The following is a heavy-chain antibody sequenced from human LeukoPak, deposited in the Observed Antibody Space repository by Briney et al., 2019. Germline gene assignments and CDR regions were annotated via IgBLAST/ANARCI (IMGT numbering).Heavy chain of an antibody. CDR2: IYHSGST. CDR1: GGSISSSSYY. V-gene: IGHV4-39*07. Sequence: SETLSLTCTVSGGSISSSSYYWGWIRQPPGKGLEWIGYIYHSGSTYYNPSLKSRVTISVDRSKNQFSLKLSSVTAADTAVYYCARSYGDYSLGAFDIWGQGTMVTVSS. D-gene: IGHD4-17*01. CDR3: ARSYGDYSLGAFDI. J-gene: IGHJ3*02.